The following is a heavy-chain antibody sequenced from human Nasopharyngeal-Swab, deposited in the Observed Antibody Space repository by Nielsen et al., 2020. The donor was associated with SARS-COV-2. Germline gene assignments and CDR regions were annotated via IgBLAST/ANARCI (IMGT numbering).Heavy chain of an antibody. CDR1: GYTFTSYY. V-gene: IGHV1-46*01. CDR2: INPSGGST. J-gene: IGHJ6*02. CDR3: ARLAAAGTEKNYYYYYGMDV. Sequence: ASVKVSCKASGYTFTSYYMHWVRQPPGQGLEWMGIINPSGGSTSYAQKFQGRVTMTRDTSTSTVYMELSSLRSEDTAVYYCARLAAAGTEKNYYYYYGMDVWGQGTTVTVSS. D-gene: IGHD6-13*01.